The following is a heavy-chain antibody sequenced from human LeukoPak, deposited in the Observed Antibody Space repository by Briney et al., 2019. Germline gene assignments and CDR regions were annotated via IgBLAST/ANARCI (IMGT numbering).Heavy chain of an antibody. CDR3: AGLTKRNDAFTI. D-gene: IGHD1-14*01. V-gene: IGHV4-59*01. Sequence: SETLSLTCSVSGDSINSYYWSWIRQPPGKGLEWIGYIYYSGSTNYNPSLKSRLTISVDTSKNQFSLKLTSVTTADTAVYYCAGLTKRNDAFTIWGQGTMVTVSS. J-gene: IGHJ3*02. CDR1: GDSINSYY. CDR2: IYYSGST.